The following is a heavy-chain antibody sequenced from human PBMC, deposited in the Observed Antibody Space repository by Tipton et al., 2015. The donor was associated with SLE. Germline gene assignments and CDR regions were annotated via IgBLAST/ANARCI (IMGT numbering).Heavy chain of an antibody. CDR2: IYYSGST. D-gene: IGHD4-17*01. CDR1: GVSISSYY. CDR3: ERWMGYGDYWYCHL. J-gene: IGHJ2*01. Sequence: LRLSCTVSGVSISSYYWSWIRQPPGKGLEWIGYIYYSGSTRYNPSLKSRVTISSDTSKNHLSLKLSSVTAADTAVYYCERWMGYGDYWYCHLWGRSTRDSVSS. V-gene: IGHV4-59*08.